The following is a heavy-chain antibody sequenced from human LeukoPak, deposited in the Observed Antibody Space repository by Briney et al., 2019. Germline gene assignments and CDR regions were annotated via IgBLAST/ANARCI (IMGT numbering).Heavy chain of an antibody. CDR2: ISSSTSTI. CDR3: ARGMSDYDPTDY. J-gene: IGHJ4*02. D-gene: IGHD5-12*01. Sequence: GGSLRLSCAASGFTFSMFSINWVRQAPGKGLEWVSYISSSTSTIYYADSVKGRFTISRDNAKNSLYLQMNSLRAEDTAVYYCARGMSDYDPTDYWGQGTLVTVSS. V-gene: IGHV3-48*01. CDR1: GFTFSMFS.